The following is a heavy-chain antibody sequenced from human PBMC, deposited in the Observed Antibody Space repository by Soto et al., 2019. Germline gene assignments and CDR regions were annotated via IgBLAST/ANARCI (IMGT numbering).Heavy chain of an antibody. J-gene: IGHJ6*03. CDR1: GYTFTSYD. CDR2: MNPNSGNT. V-gene: IGHV1-8*01. D-gene: IGHD6-25*01. Sequence: ASVKVSCKASGYTFTSYDINWVRQATGQGLEWMGWMNPNSGNTGYAQKFQGRVTMTRNTSISTAYMELSSLGSEDTAVYYCARGGSGQDSSDWDYYYYYMDVWGKGTTVTVSS. CDR3: ARGGSGQDSSDWDYYYYYMDV.